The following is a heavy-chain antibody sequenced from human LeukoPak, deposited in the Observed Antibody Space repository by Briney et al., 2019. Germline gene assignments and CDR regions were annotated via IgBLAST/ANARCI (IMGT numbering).Heavy chain of an antibody. CDR1: GGTFSSYA. V-gene: IGHV1-69*01. J-gene: IGHJ4*02. Sequence: SVKVSCKASGGTFSSYAISWVRQAPGQGLEWMGGIIPIFGTANYAQKFQGRVTITADESTSTAYMELSSLRSEDTAVYYCAREEAIYDILTGYYPDPFDYWGQGTLVTVSS. CDR2: IIPIFGTA. CDR3: AREEAIYDILTGYYPDPFDY. D-gene: IGHD3-9*01.